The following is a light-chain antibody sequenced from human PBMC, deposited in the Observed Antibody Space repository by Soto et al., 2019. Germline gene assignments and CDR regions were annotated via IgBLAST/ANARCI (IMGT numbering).Light chain of an antibody. CDR2: DAS. CDR1: QSISSW. CDR3: QQYNSYSGT. J-gene: IGKJ1*01. Sequence: DIQMTQSPSALSASVGDRVTIPCRASQSISSWLAWYQQKKGKAPKILIYDASSLESGVPSRFRGSGSGTECTLTISRLQPDDFETYYCQQYNSYSGTFGQGTKVDIK. V-gene: IGKV1-5*01.